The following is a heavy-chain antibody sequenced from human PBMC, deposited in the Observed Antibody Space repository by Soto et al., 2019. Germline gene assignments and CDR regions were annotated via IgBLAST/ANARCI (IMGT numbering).Heavy chain of an antibody. CDR3: ARDIRRLGDWFDR. CDR2: TYYKSKWYN. Sequence: PSQTLSLTCAISGDSVSSNSAAWNWIRQSPSRGLKWLGRTYYKSKWYNDYAESVKSRITINPDTSKNQFSLQLNSVTPDDTAVYCCARDIRRLGDWFDRWGQGTLVTVSS. J-gene: IGHJ5*02. V-gene: IGHV6-1*01. D-gene: IGHD4-17*01. CDR1: GDSVSSNSAA.